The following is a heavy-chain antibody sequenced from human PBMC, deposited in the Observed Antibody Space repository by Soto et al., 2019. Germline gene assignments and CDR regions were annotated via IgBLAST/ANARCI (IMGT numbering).Heavy chain of an antibody. CDR1: GFSVRTNY. D-gene: IGHD3-3*02. CDR2: FESGGSI. J-gene: IGHJ4*02. Sequence: GGSLRLSCAAPGFSVRTNYMSWVRQAPGKGLDWVSVFESGGSIYYADSVKGRFIISRDYAKNTVYLQMNNLRAEDTAVYYCARAGVTPHFFDYWGQGTLVTVSS. V-gene: IGHV3-53*01. CDR3: ARAGVTPHFFDY.